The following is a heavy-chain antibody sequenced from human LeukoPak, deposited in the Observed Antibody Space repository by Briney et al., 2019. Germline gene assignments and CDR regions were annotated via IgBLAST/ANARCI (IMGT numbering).Heavy chain of an antibody. CDR1: GYTFSIYY. V-gene: IGHV1-8*02. CDR2: MSPNSGNT. Sequence: ASVKVSCKASGYTFSIYYMHWVRQAPGQGLEWMGWMSPNSGNTGYAQKFQGRVTMTRDTSISTAYMELSSLRSEDTAVYYCASNPPRTGDFNYWGQGALVTVSS. D-gene: IGHD7-27*01. CDR3: ASNPPRTGDFNY. J-gene: IGHJ4*02.